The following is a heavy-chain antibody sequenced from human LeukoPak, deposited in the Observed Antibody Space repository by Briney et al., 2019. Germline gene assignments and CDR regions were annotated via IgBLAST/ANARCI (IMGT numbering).Heavy chain of an antibody. D-gene: IGHD3-22*01. J-gene: IGHJ4*02. CDR3: AKGDYYDSSGYYGY. CDR2: IWYDGSNK. V-gene: IGHV3-33*06. CDR1: GFTFSSYG. Sequence: GGSLRLSCAASGFTFSSYGMHWVRQAPGKGLEWVAVIWYDGSNKYYADSVKGRFTISRDNSKNTLYLQMNSLRAEDTAVYYCAKGDYYDSSGYYGYWGKGTLVTVSS.